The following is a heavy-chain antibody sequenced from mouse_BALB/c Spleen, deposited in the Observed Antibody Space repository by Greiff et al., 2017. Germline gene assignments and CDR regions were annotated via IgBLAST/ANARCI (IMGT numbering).Heavy chain of an antibody. CDR2: ISCYNGAT. V-gene: IGHV1S34*01. CDR3: ARRWDEGGYFDV. D-gene: IGHD4-1*01. Sequence: LVKTGASVKISCKASGYSFTGYYMHWVKQSHGKSLEWIGYISCYNGATSYNQKFKGKATFTVDTSSSTAYMQFNSLTSEDSAVYYCARRWDEGGYFDVWDAGTTVTVSS. J-gene: IGHJ1*01. CDR1: GYSFTGYY.